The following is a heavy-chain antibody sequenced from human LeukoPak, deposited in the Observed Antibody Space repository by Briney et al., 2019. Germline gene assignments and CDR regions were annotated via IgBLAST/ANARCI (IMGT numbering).Heavy chain of an antibody. J-gene: IGHJ4*02. Sequence: GGSLRLSCAASGFTFGSYAMCWVRQAPGKGLEWVAGISGSGGSTFYADSVKGRCTISRDNYENKVYLQMNSLRADDTTVYYCAKTTAGYSSGRYPGWPVDYWGQGTLVTVSS. CDR1: GFTFGSYA. V-gene: IGHV3-23*01. CDR2: ISGSGGST. D-gene: IGHD6-19*01. CDR3: AKTTAGYSSGRYPGWPVDY.